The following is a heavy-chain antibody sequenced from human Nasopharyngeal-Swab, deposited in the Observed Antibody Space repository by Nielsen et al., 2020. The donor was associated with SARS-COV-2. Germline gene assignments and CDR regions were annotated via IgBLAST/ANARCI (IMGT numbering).Heavy chain of an antibody. V-gene: IGHV3-21*01. CDR1: GFTFNKYN. J-gene: IGHJ6*02. CDR2: ISSSSSYI. Sequence: GGSLRLSCAASGFTFNKYNFNWVRQAPGKGLEWVSSISSSSSYICYADSVKGRFTISRDNAKNSFSLQMNSLRAEDTAVYYCARDGLDYDFWSAYFMDVWGQGTTVTVSS. CDR3: ARDGLDYDFWSAYFMDV. D-gene: IGHD3-3*01.